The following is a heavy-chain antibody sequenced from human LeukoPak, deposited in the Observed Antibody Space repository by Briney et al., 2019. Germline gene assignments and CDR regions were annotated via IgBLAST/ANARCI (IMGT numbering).Heavy chain of an antibody. J-gene: IGHJ4*02. Sequence: PGGSLRLSCAASGFTFSSYAMSWVRQAPGKGLEWVSAISGSGGSTYYADSVKGRFTISRDDSKNTLYLQMNSLRAEDTAVYYCAKLLRIWSGYCNNWGQGTLVTVSS. CDR1: GFTFSSYA. CDR3: AKLLRIWSGYCNN. V-gene: IGHV3-23*01. D-gene: IGHD3-3*01. CDR2: ISGSGGST.